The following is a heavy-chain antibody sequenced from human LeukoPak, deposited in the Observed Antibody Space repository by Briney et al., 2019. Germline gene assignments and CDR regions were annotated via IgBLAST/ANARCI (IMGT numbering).Heavy chain of an antibody. V-gene: IGHV5-51*01. CDR1: GYSFTSYY. Sequence: GESLNISCKASGYSFTSYYIAWVRHMPGKGLEWLGIINPGDSDTRYSPSFQGQVTISIDKSITPAYLQWSSLKASDTAIYYFARHYYDFWSCYNDGFDVWGQGTMVTVSS. J-gene: IGHJ3*01. CDR2: INPGDSDT. D-gene: IGHD3-3*01. CDR3: ARHYYDFWSCYNDGFDV.